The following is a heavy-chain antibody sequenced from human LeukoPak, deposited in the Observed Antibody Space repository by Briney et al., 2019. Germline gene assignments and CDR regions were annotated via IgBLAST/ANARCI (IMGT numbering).Heavy chain of an antibody. V-gene: IGHV4-34*01. CDR1: GGSFSGYY. J-gene: IGHJ4*02. CDR3: ARVSGGLARAFDY. Sequence: PADTLSLTCAVYGGSFSGYYWSWIRQPPGKRLEWIGEINHSGSTNYNPSLKSRVTISVDTSKNQFSLKLSSVTAADTAVYYCARVSGGLARAFDYWGQGTLVPVFS. D-gene: IGHD3/OR15-3a*01. CDR2: INHSGST.